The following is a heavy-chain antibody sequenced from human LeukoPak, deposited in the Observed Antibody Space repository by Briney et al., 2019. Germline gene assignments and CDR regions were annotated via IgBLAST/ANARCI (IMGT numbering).Heavy chain of an antibody. Sequence: ASVKVSCKASGYTFTGYFMHWVRQAPGQGLEWMGIINPTGGSTTYAQKFQGRVTMTEDTSTDTAYMELSSLRSEDTAVYYCATASSLTGTTYFDYWGQGTLVTVSS. J-gene: IGHJ4*02. CDR1: GYTFTGYF. CDR2: INPTGGST. V-gene: IGHV1-46*01. CDR3: ATASSLTGTTYFDY. D-gene: IGHD1-7*01.